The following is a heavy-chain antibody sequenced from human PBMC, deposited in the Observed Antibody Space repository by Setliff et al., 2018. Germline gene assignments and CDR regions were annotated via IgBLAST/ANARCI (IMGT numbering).Heavy chain of an antibody. CDR2: ISGYNGNT. Sequence: ASVKVSCKTSGYTFISYGLSWMRQAPGQGLEWMGWISGYNGNTEYAQNLQGRVTMTMDTSTSTAYMELSSLRSEDTAVYYCARVPARRRYYYYMDVWGEGTTVTVSS. D-gene: IGHD6-6*01. V-gene: IGHV1-18*01. CDR1: GYTFISYG. J-gene: IGHJ6*03. CDR3: ARVPARRRYYYYMDV.